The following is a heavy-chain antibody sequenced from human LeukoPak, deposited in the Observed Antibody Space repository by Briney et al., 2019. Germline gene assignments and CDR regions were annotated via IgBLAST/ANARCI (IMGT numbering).Heavy chain of an antibody. V-gene: IGHV1-18*01. CDR2: ISAYNGNR. CDR3: ARNRVGETGYFDY. J-gene: IGHJ4*01. CDR1: GYTFISYG. D-gene: IGHD5-24*01. Sequence: ASVKVSCKASGYTFISYGINWVRQAPGQGLEWMGWISAYNGNRNYAQRFQGRVTMTTNSSTRTAYMELRSLRSDDTAIYYCARNRVGETGYFDYWGQGTLVTVSS.